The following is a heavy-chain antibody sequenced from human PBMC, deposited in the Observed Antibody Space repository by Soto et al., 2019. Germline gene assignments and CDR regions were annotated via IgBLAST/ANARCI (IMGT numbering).Heavy chain of an antibody. CDR2: ISASKGDT. Sequence: QVQLVQSGAEVKGPGASVKVSCEASGYTFITYGITWLRQAPGQGLEWMGWISASKGDTKYAQKFQDRVTMTTDTSTNTAYMELRSLRSDDTAIYYCARARRGSCSSSSRSPYDAFDIWGQGTMVIVS. D-gene: IGHD2-2*01. J-gene: IGHJ3*02. CDR3: ARARRGSCSSSSRSPYDAFDI. V-gene: IGHV1-18*01. CDR1: GYTFITYG.